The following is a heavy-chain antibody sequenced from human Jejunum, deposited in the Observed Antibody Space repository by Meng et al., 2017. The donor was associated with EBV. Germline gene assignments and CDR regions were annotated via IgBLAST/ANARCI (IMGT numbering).Heavy chain of an antibody. Sequence: EIHLVGSGGSLVQPGESLRLSCAASGFTLSTYWMHWVRQAPGKGLVWVSRISSDGRSITYADSVKGRFTISRDNAKNTLYLQMNSLRVEDTAVYYCATGQGDSRYYFDSWSQGTLVTVSS. J-gene: IGHJ4*02. CDR1: GFTLSTYW. D-gene: IGHD3-10*01. V-gene: IGHV3-74*01. CDR3: ATGQGDSRYYFDS. CDR2: ISSDGRSI.